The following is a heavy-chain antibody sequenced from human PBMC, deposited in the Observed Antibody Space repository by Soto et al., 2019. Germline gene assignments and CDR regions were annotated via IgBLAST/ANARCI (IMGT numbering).Heavy chain of an antibody. V-gene: IGHV3-7*01. CDR1: RFTFSNYW. CDR3: AREPNSIDY. Sequence: EVQLVESGGGLVQPGGSLRLSCAASRFTFSNYWMSWVRQAPGKGLEWVANIKQDGSEKYYVDSVKGRFTISRDNAKNSLYLQMSSLRAEVTAVYYCAREPNSIDYWGQGTLVTVSS. D-gene: IGHD1-7*01. CDR2: IKQDGSEK. J-gene: IGHJ4*02.